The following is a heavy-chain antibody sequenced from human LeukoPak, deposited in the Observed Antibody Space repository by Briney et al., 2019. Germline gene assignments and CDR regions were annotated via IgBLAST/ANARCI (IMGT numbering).Heavy chain of an antibody. CDR1: GFPSSGYW. CDR3: ARSASGYDA. J-gene: IGHJ5*02. CDR2: IDDDGAGT. V-gene: IGHV3-74*01. Sequence: PGGSLRLSCAASGFPSSGYWMHWVRQAPGKGLVWVSRIDDDGAGTTYADSVKGRFTISRDNAKNTLYLQMNSLRVEGTAGYYCARSASGYDAWGQGTLVTVSS. D-gene: IGHD5-12*01.